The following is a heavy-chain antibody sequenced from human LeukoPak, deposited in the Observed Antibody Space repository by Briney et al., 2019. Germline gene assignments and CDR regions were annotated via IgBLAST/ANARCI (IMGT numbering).Heavy chain of an antibody. Sequence: GASVKVSCKASGYTFTSYGISWVRQAPGQGLEWMGWISAYNGNTNYAQKLQGRVTMTTDTSTSTAYMELRSLRSDDTAVYYCARDEHGSSGYSNWFDPWGQGTLVTVSS. CDR3: ARDEHGSSGYSNWFDP. CDR1: GYTFTSYG. D-gene: IGHD3-22*01. V-gene: IGHV1-18*01. J-gene: IGHJ5*02. CDR2: ISAYNGNT.